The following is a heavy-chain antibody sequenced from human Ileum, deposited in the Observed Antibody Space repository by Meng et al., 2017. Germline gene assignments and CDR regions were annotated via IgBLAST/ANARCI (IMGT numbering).Heavy chain of an antibody. J-gene: IGHJ4*02. D-gene: IGHD1-14*01. Sequence: ASSKVSCRASGYIFTSYAITWLRRAPGQGLEWMGGISADSDNTHYAQKFQGRVTMTTDTSTNTAYMELRSLTSDDTAEYYCARTIPHETGKKRGLDFWGQGTLVTVSS. V-gene: IGHV1-18*01. CDR2: ISADSDNT. CDR3: ARTIPHETGKKRGLDF. CDR1: GYIFTSYA.